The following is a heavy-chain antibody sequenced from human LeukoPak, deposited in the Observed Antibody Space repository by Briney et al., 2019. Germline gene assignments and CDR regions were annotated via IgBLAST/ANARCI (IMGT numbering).Heavy chain of an antibody. CDR3: ATLNSFGHDY. CDR1: GFTFSSFW. Sequence: PGGSLRLSCAASGFTFSSFWMHWVRQPPGEGLVWVSRIDTDGRTTTYADSVKGRFTISRDNARNTVYLQINSLRAEDTAVYYCATLNSFGHDYWGQGILVTVSS. CDR2: IDTDGRTT. D-gene: IGHD5-18*01. J-gene: IGHJ4*02. V-gene: IGHV3-74*01.